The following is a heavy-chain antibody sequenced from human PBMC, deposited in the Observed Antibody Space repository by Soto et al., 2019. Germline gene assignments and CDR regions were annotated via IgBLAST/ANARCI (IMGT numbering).Heavy chain of an antibody. V-gene: IGHV3-30*18. D-gene: IGHD5-18*01. CDR3: AKTKGSGYSYGPVHY. Sequence: HPGGSLRLSCAASGFTFSSYGMHWVRQAPGKGLEWVAVISYDGSNKYYADSVKGRFTVSRDNSKNTLYLQMNSLRAEDTAVYYCAKTKGSGYSYGPVHYWGQGTLVTVSS. CDR2: ISYDGSNK. CDR1: GFTFSSYG. J-gene: IGHJ4*02.